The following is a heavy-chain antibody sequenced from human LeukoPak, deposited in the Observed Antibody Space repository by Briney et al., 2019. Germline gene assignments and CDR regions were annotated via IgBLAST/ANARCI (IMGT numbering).Heavy chain of an antibody. CDR1: GFTLSSYW. CDR2: ISTDGSST. V-gene: IGHV3-74*03. J-gene: IGHJ4*02. D-gene: IGHD3-10*01. Sequence: GGSLRLSCAASGFTLSSYWMHWARQVSGKGLVWVSRISTDGSSTTYADSVKGRFTISRDNAKNAVYLQMNSLTGDDTAVYFRTRGARDGSGTYVVDHWGQGTLVTVSS. CDR3: TRGARDGSGTYVVDH.